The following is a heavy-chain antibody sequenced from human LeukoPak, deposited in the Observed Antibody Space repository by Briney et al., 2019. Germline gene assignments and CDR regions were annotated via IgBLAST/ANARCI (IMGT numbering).Heavy chain of an antibody. CDR2: IRSKTDGGTT. J-gene: IGHJ4*02. CDR1: GFAFDYAW. D-gene: IGHD3-22*01. Sequence: GGSLRLSCAASGFAFDYAWMNWVRQAPGKGLEWVGRIRSKTDGGTTDYAAPVKGRFIISREDSKSTLHLEMNSLRAEDTAVYFCARGSNSYDSSDFGNWGRGTLVTVSS. CDR3: ARGSNSYDSSDFGN. V-gene: IGHV3-15*01.